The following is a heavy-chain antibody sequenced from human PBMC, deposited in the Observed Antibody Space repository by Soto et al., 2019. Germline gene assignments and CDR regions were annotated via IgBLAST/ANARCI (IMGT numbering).Heavy chain of an antibody. D-gene: IGHD1-1*01. CDR3: ARSPAGTSYYYYGMDV. J-gene: IGHJ6*02. CDR1: GYSFTSYW. CDR2: IYPGDSDT. Sequence: GESLKISCMGSGYSFTSYWIGWVRQMPGKGLEWMGIIYPGDSDTRYSPSFQGQVTISADKSISTAYLQWSSLKASDTAMYYCARSPAGTSYYYYGMDVWGQGTTVTVSS. V-gene: IGHV5-51*01.